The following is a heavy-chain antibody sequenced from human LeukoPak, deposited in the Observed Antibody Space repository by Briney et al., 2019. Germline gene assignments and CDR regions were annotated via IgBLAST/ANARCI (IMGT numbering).Heavy chain of an antibody. CDR3: ARDAPPRDILTGYYLYYYGMDV. J-gene: IGHJ6*04. CDR1: GYTFTSYA. V-gene: IGHV1-18*01. CDR2: ISAYNGNT. D-gene: IGHD3-9*01. Sequence: PGASVKVSCKASGYTFTSYAMHWVRQAPRQGLEWMGWISAYNGNTNYAQKLQGRVTMTTDTSTSTAYMELRSLRSDGTAVYYCARDAPPRDILTGYYLYYYGMDVWGKGTTVTVSS.